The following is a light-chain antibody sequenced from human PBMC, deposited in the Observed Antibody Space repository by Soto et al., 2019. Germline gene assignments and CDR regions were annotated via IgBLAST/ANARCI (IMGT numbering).Light chain of an antibody. V-gene: IGKV1-5*03. Sequence: DIQMTQSPSTLSASVGDRVTITCRASQSISSWLAWYQQKPGTAPKLLIYRASSLETGVTSRFSGSGSGAEFTITISSLQPDDFATYYCQHYDTSSCTFGPGTEVDIK. J-gene: IGKJ3*01. CDR1: QSISSW. CDR2: RAS. CDR3: QHYDTSSCT.